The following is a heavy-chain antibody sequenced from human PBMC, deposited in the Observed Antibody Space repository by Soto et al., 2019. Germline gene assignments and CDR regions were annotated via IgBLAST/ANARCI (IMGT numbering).Heavy chain of an antibody. CDR3: ARPGSYYFDY. CDR2: INHSGST. Sequence: QVQLQQWGAGLLKPSETLSLTCAVYGGSFSGYYWSWIRQPPGKGLEWIGEINHSGSTNYNPSLKXXFXIXXDTSKNQFSLKLSSVTAADTAVYYCARPGSYYFDYWGQGTLVTVSS. J-gene: IGHJ4*02. CDR1: GGSFSGYY. V-gene: IGHV4-34*01.